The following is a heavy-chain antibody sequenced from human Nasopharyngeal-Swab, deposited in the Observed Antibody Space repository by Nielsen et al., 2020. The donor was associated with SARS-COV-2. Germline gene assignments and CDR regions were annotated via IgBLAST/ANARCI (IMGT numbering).Heavy chain of an antibody. D-gene: IGHD5-18*01. J-gene: IGHJ6*02. Sequence: GGSLRLSCVVSGSTFRNYDMHWVRQAPGKGLEWLSSINTIGDAYYHGSVKGRFTISRENAKNSLFLQMNSLRAGDTALYYCVRSGGYTYGYQYYYPMDVWGQGTTVTVSS. CDR2: INTIGDA. V-gene: IGHV3-13*01. CDR1: GSTFRNYD. CDR3: VRSGGYTYGYQYYYPMDV.